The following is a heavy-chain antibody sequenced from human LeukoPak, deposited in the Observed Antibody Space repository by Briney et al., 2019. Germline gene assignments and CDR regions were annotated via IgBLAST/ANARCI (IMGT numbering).Heavy chain of an antibody. D-gene: IGHD3-22*01. CDR1: GFTFSSYA. J-gene: IGHJ4*02. V-gene: IGHV3-23*01. CDR2: ISGNGDYT. Sequence: PGGSLRLSCAASGFTFSSYAMSWVCQAPGKGLEWVSSISGNGDYTFYAGSVTGRFTISRDNSKNTLYLQMNSLRAEDTAIYYCAKDRPNYYESNGHYYRRDGDYWGQGALVTVSS. CDR3: AKDRPNYYESNGHYYRRDGDY.